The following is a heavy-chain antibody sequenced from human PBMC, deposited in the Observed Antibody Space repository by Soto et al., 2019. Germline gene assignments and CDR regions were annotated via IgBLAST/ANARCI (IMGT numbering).Heavy chain of an antibody. V-gene: IGHV3-30*02. CDR1: GFTFSTSV. CDR2: IGDDGSDK. Sequence: GGSLRLSCAASGFTFSTSVMPWVRQAPGKGLEWVALIGDDGSDKQYVDSVKGRFTISRDNSQNTLYLQMNSLRVEDTASYYCAKDLSNNWSIEHWGQGTLVTVSS. D-gene: IGHD1-1*01. J-gene: IGHJ1*01. CDR3: AKDLSNNWSIEH.